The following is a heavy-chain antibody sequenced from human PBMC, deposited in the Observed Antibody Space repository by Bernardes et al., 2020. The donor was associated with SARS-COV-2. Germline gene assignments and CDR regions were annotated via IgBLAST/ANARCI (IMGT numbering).Heavy chain of an antibody. CDR3: ARDATTGIAAAFDY. D-gene: IGHD6-13*01. CDR1: GYTFTGYY. V-gene: IGHV1-2*02. CDR2: INPNSGCT. J-gene: IGHJ4*02. Sequence: ASVKVSCKASGYTFTGYYMHWVRQAPGQGLEWMGWINPNSGCTNYAQKFQGRVTMTRDTSISTAYMELSRLRSDDTAVYYCARDATTGIAAAFDYWGQGTLVTVSS.